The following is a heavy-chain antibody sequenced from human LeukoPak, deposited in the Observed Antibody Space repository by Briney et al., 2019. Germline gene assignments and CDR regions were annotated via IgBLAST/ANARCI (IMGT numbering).Heavy chain of an antibody. V-gene: IGHV3-7*01. J-gene: IGHJ4*02. Sequence: GGSLRLTCVASGFTLSTLWMSWVRQAPGKGLEWVANIKQDETEKYYVDSVRGRFTISRDNAKNSLYLQMNSLRAEDTALYYCARPRWLQFGPHDSWGQGTLVTVSS. D-gene: IGHD5-24*01. CDR1: GFTLSTLW. CDR2: IKQDETEK. CDR3: ARPRWLQFGPHDS.